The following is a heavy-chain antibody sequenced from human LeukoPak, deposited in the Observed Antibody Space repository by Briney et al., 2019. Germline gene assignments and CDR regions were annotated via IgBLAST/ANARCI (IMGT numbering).Heavy chain of an antibody. D-gene: IGHD3-22*01. Sequence: SETLSLTCTVSGGSISSYYWSWIRQPPGKGLEWIGYIYYSGSTNYNPSLTSRVTISVDTSKNQFSLKLSSVTAADTAVYYCARHLYDSSGYYDYWGQGTLVTVSS. CDR2: IYYSGST. V-gene: IGHV4-59*08. J-gene: IGHJ4*02. CDR1: GGSISSYY. CDR3: ARHLYDSSGYYDY.